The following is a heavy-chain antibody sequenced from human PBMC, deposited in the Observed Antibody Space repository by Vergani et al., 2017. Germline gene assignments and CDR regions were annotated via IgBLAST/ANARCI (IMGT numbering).Heavy chain of an antibody. CDR3: ATLDSPDAFDI. V-gene: IGHV3-21*04. CDR1: GFTFSSYS. D-gene: IGHD3-22*01. J-gene: IGHJ3*02. CDR2: ISSSSSYI. Sequence: EVQLVESGGGLVKPGGSLRLSCAASGFTFSSYSMNWVRQAPGKGLEWVSSISSSSSYIYYADSVKGRFTISRDNAKNSLYLQMNSLRAEDTALYYCATLDSPDAFDIWGQGTMVTVSS.